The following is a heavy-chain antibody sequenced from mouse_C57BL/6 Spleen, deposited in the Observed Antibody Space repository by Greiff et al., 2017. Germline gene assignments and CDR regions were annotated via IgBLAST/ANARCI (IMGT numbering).Heavy chain of an antibody. J-gene: IGHJ2*01. CDR2: IHPNSGST. CDR3: ARKADYSYFDY. D-gene: IGHD2-13*01. Sequence: QVQLQQSGAELVKPGASVKLSCKASGYTFTSYWMHWVKQRPGQGLEWIGMIHPNSGSTNYNEKFKSKATLTVDKSSSTAYMQLSSLTSEDSAVYYCARKADYSYFDYWGQGTTLTVSS. V-gene: IGHV1-64*01. CDR1: GYTFTSYW.